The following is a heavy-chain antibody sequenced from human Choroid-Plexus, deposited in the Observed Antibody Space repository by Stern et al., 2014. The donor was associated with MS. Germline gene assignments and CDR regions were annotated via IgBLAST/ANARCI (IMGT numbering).Heavy chain of an antibody. Sequence: QVQLQQWGAGLLKPSETLSLTCAVYGGSFSGYYWSWIRQSPGKGLEWIGEIDRGGDPNYNRSLKSRITISVDRSKNQLSLNLSAVTAADTAIYYCVRERCINTRCYGGRFGYYYYGXXXXXQGTTVTVSS. CDR2: IDRGGDP. CDR3: VRERCINTRCYGGRFGYYYYGXXX. CDR1: GGSFSGYY. D-gene: IGHD2-2*01. V-gene: IGHV4-34*01. J-gene: IGHJ6*02.